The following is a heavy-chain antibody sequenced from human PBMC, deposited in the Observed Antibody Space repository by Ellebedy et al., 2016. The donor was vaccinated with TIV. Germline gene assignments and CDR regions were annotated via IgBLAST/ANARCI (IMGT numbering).Heavy chain of an antibody. CDR1: GGTFSSYA. J-gene: IGHJ4*02. V-gene: IGHV1-69*13. D-gene: IGHD3-22*01. Sequence: SVKVSXXASGGTFSSYAISWVRQAPGQGLEWMGGIIPIFGTANYAQKFQGRVTITADESTSTAYMELSSLRFEDTAVYYSATKHDSSGYYYSGWWYFDYWGQGTLVTVSS. CDR3: ATKHDSSGYYYSGWWYFDY. CDR2: IIPIFGTA.